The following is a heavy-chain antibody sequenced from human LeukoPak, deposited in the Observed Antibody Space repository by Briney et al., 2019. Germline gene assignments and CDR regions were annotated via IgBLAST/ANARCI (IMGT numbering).Heavy chain of an antibody. CDR1: GYTFTGYY. CDR2: INPNSGNT. V-gene: IGHV1-8*03. CDR3: ARENLPGIAAAGNFDY. J-gene: IGHJ4*02. D-gene: IGHD6-13*01. Sequence: ASVKVSCKASGYTFTGYYMHWVRQAPGQGLEWMGWINPNSGNTGYAQKFQGRVTITRNTSISTAYMELSSLRSEDTAVYYCARENLPGIAAAGNFDYWGQGTLVTVSS.